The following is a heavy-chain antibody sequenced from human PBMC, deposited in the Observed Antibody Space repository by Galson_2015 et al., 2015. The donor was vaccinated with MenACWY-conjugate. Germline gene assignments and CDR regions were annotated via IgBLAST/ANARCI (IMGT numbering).Heavy chain of an antibody. CDR3: AKNRFGGRPYYFDY. CDR2: ISGSGTTK. J-gene: IGHJ4*02. Sequence: SLRLSCAVSGFNFSTYGLAWVRQAPGKGLEWVSAISGSGTTKYDADSVKGRFTISRDNSKNTLYLQMNSLRAEDTAVYYCAKNRFGGRPYYFDYRGRGTLVTVSS. CDR1: GFNFSTYG. V-gene: IGHV3-23*01. D-gene: IGHD2-15*01.